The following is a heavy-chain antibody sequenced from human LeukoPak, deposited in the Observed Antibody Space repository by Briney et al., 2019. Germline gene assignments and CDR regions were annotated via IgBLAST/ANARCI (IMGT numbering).Heavy chain of an antibody. Sequence: ASVKVSCKASGGTFSSYAISWVRQAPGQGLEWIGRIIPILGIANYAQKFQGRVTITADKSTSTAYMELSSLRSEDTAVYYCARSTYDSSGYPFDYWGQGTLVTVSS. V-gene: IGHV1-69*04. D-gene: IGHD3-22*01. CDR3: ARSTYDSSGYPFDY. J-gene: IGHJ4*02. CDR1: GGTFSSYA. CDR2: IIPILGIA.